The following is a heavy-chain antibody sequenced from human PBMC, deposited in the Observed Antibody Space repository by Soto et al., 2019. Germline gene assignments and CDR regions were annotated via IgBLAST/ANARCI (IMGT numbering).Heavy chain of an antibody. J-gene: IGHJ3*02. CDR2: IVVGSGNT. D-gene: IGHD2-2*01. V-gene: IGHV1-58*02. Sequence: GASVKVSCKASGFTFTSSAMQWVRQARGQRLEWIGWIVVGSGNTNYAQKFQERVTITRDMSTSTAYMELSSLRSEDTAVYYCAASPDIVVVPAANRYAFNIGAQGKRFTV. CDR1: GFTFTSSA. CDR3: AASPDIVVVPAANRYAFNI.